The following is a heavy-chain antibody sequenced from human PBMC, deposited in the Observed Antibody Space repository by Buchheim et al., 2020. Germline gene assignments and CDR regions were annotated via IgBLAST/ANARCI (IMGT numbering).Heavy chain of an antibody. CDR2: ISGSGGST. J-gene: IGHJ4*02. D-gene: IGHD3-22*01. V-gene: IGHV3-23*04. Sequence: VQLVESGGGVVQPGRSLRLSRAASGFTFSSYAMSWVRQAPGKGLEWVSAISGSGGSTYYADSVKGRFTISRDNSKNTLYLQMNSLRAEDTAVYYCAKNLLKTYYYDSSGYSDYWGQGTL. CDR1: GFTFSSYA. CDR3: AKNLLKTYYYDSSGYSDY.